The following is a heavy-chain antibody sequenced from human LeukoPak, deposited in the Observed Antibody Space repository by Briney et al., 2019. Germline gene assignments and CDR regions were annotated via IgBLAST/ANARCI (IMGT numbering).Heavy chain of an antibody. V-gene: IGHV1-69*13. CDR2: IIPIFGTA. CDR3: ARDLTTYYYDSSGYLNWFDP. Sequence: ASVTVSCKASGGTFSSYAISWVRQAPGQGLEWMGGIIPIFGTANYAQKFQGRVTITADESTCTAYMELSSLRSEDTAVYYCARDLTTYYYDSSGYLNWFDPWGQGTLVTVSS. J-gene: IGHJ5*02. D-gene: IGHD3-22*01. CDR1: GGTFSSYA.